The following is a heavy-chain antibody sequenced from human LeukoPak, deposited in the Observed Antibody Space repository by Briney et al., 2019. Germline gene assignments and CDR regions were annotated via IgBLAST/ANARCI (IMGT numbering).Heavy chain of an antibody. CDR3: ARMGGYSGYATH. D-gene: IGHD5-12*01. CDR2: IHYSGTT. CDR1: GGSISTYY. Sequence: SETLSLTCTVSGGSISTYYWSWIRQPPGKGLEWVGYIHYSGTTNYNPSLKDRVTISLDTSKNQFSLNLSSVTATDTAVYYCARMGGYSGYATHWGQGTLVTVSS. V-gene: IGHV4-59*08. J-gene: IGHJ4*02.